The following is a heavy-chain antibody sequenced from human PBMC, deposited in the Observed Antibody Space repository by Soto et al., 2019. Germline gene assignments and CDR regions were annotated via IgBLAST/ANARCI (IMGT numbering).Heavy chain of an antibody. D-gene: IGHD3-9*01. CDR1: GYTFTGYY. V-gene: IGHV1-2*04. CDR2: INPNSGGT. J-gene: IGHJ5*02. Sequence: SVKVSCKASGYTFTGYYMHWVRQAPGQGLEWMGWINPNSGGTNYAQKFQGWVTMTRDTSISTAYMELSRLRSDDTAVYYCARGQVSRYFDWLYTNWFDPWGQGTLVTVSS. CDR3: ARGQVSRYFDWLYTNWFDP.